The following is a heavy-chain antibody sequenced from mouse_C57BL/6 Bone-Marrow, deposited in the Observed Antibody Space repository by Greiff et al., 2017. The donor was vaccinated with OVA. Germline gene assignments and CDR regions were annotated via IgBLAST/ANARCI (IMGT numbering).Heavy chain of an antibody. D-gene: IGHD4-1*01. V-gene: IGHV7-1*01. CDR1: GFTFSDFY. CDR2: SRNKANDYTT. J-gene: IGHJ2*01. Sequence: EVQGVESGGGLVQSGRSLRLSCATSGFTFSDFYMEWVRQAPGKGLEWIAASRNKANDYTTEYSASVKGRFIVSRDTSQSILYLQMNALRAEDTAIYYCARDASWGYFDDWGQGTTLTVSS. CDR3: ARDASWGYFDD.